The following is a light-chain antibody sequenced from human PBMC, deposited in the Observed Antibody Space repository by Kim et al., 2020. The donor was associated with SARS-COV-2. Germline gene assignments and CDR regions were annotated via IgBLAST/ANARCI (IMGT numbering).Light chain of an antibody. J-gene: IGLJ3*02. Sequence: QSVLTQPPSASATPGQRVTISCSGSSSNIGSNPVSWYQQFPGTAPKLITYDNNKRPSGIPDRFSSSKSGTSATLGITGLRTGDEADFYCATWDSSLSVGVFGGGTKVTVL. CDR1: SSNIGSNP. CDR3: ATWDSSLSVGV. CDR2: DNN. V-gene: IGLV1-51*01.